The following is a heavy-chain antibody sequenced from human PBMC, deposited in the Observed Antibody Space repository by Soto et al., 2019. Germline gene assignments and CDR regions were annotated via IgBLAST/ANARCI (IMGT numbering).Heavy chain of an antibody. Sequence: QVQLVQSGAEVRKPGSSVRVSCKASGGSFNRHTISWVRQAPGQGLEWMGGIIPIFGTANYAQKFQGRVTITADESTSTAYMELSSLRSEDTAVYYCARVSPGLTPLDYWGQGTLVTVSS. J-gene: IGHJ4*02. CDR1: GGSFNRHT. CDR3: ARVSPGLTPLDY. CDR2: IIPIFGTA. V-gene: IGHV1-69*01. D-gene: IGHD3-9*01.